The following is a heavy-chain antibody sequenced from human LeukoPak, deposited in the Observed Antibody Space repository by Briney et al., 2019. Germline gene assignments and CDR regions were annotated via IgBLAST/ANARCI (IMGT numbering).Heavy chain of an antibody. CDR1: GGSISSGASD. CDR3: ARAARQGFTMIVVPFFYFEL. CDR2: INHSGST. V-gene: IGHV4-31*03. Sequence: SQTLSLTCTVSGGSISSGASDWGWIRQHPKRGLEWAGYINHSGSTYYNPSLGSRVTMSVDTSKNQFSLKLSSVTAADSAVYYCARAARQGFTMIVVPFFYFELWGRGTLVTVSS. D-gene: IGHD3-22*01. J-gene: IGHJ2*01.